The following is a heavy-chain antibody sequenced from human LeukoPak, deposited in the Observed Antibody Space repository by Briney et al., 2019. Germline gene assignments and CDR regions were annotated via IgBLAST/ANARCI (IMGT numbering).Heavy chain of an antibody. CDR3: ARDKEADYGSGGYNY. Sequence: KPGGSLRLSCAASGFTLSSYTMNWVRQAPGKGLEWVSCISSSSSHIYYAGSVKGRFTISRDNAKNSLYLQMNSLRAEDTAVYYCARDKEADYGSGGYNYWGQGTLVTVSS. CDR1: GFTLSSYT. J-gene: IGHJ4*02. CDR2: ISSSSSHI. V-gene: IGHV3-21*01. D-gene: IGHD3-10*01.